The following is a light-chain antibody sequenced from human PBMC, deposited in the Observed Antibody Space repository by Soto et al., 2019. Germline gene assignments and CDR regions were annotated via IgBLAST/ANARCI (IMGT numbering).Light chain of an antibody. CDR1: QSIGTW. CDR2: DAS. J-gene: IGKJ1*01. V-gene: IGKV1-5*01. CDR3: QKYDTYSWK. Sequence: DIQMTHSPSTLSASILYTVTITFRASQSIGTWLALYQQKPGKAPKLLIYDASTLQSGVPSRFSCSGSGTQITLTISSLQPDDFATFYCQKYDTYSWKFGQGTKVDIK.